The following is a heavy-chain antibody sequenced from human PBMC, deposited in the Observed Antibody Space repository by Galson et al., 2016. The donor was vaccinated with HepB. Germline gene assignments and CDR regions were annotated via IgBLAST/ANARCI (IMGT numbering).Heavy chain of an antibody. J-gene: IGHJ4*02. D-gene: IGHD6-13*01. Sequence: SVKVSCKVLGGTFSSYPISWVRQAPGQGLEWMGGIIPMFDSTNYAQKFQGRVTIIADESTTTAYMELSSLRSDDTAVYYWARGVRYSSNWSQNWGQGTLVTVSS. CDR1: GGTFSSYP. CDR2: IIPMFDST. CDR3: ARGVRYSSNWSQN. V-gene: IGHV1-69*13.